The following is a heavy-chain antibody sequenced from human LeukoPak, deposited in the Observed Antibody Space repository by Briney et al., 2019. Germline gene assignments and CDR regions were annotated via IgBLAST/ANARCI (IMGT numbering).Heavy chain of an antibody. CDR1: GGSISNYY. CDR3: ARGDYGGPDYNYYYIDV. D-gene: IGHD4-23*01. CDR2: IYYSGST. V-gene: IGHV4-59*01. Sequence: SETLSLTCTVSGGSISNYYCNWIRQPPGKGLEWIGYIYYSGSTNYNPSLKSRVTISVDTSKKQFSLKVRSVTAADTAVYYCARGDYGGPDYNYYYIDVWGQGTTVTISS. J-gene: IGHJ6*03.